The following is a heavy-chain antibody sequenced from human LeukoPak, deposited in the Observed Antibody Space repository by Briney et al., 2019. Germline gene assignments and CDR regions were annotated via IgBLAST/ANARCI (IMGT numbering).Heavy chain of an antibody. Sequence: GGSLRLSCAASGFTFSDYYMSWIRQAPGKGLEWVSYISSSSSYTDYADSVKGRFTISRDNAKNSLNLQMNSLRAEDTAVYYCARDSGYSGYSDYWGQGPLVTVSS. J-gene: IGHJ4*02. CDR1: GFTFSDYY. CDR2: ISSSSSYT. D-gene: IGHD5-12*01. V-gene: IGHV3-11*05. CDR3: ARDSGYSGYSDY.